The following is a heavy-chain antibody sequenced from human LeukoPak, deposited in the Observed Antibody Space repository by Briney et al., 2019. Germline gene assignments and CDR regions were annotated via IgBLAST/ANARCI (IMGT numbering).Heavy chain of an antibody. Sequence: AASVKVSCKASGYTFTGYYMHWVRQASGQGLEWMGWINPNSGGTNYAQKFQGRVTMTRDTSISTAYMELSRLRSDDTAVYYCARDTWYSSSWYDYWGQGTLVTVSS. CDR1: GYTFTGYY. CDR3: ARDTWYSSSWYDY. D-gene: IGHD6-13*01. V-gene: IGHV1-2*02. J-gene: IGHJ4*02. CDR2: INPNSGGT.